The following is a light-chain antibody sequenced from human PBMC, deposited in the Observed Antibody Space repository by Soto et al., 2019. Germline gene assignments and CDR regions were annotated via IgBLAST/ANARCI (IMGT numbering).Light chain of an antibody. Sequence: DIQMTQSPSTLSAFVGDRVTITCRASQSIGRWLAWYQQKPGKAPKLLIYDASSLESGVSSRFSGSGSGTEFTLTISSLQPDDFATYYCQQYNTYSPERTFGQGTKVEVK. CDR2: DAS. V-gene: IGKV1-5*01. CDR3: QQYNTYSPERT. CDR1: QSIGRW. J-gene: IGKJ1*01.